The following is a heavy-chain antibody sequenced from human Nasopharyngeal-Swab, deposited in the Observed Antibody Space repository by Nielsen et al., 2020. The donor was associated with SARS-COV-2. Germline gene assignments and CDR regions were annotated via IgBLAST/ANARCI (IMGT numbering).Heavy chain of an antibody. CDR3: ASGLTRRGWFDP. Sequence: GESLKISCAASGFTFDGYTMHWVRHALGRGLEWVSLISWDGGSTYYRDSVKGRFTISRDNAKNSLYLQMNSLRAEDTAVYYCASGLTRRGWFDPWGQGTLVTVSS. D-gene: IGHD5-12*01. CDR1: GFTFDGYT. J-gene: IGHJ5*02. V-gene: IGHV3-43*01. CDR2: ISWDGGST.